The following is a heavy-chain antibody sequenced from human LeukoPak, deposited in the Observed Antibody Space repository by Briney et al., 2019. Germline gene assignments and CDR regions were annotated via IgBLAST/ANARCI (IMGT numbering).Heavy chain of an antibody. J-gene: IGHJ4*02. Sequence: GGSLRLSCAASGFTFSSYSMNWVRQAPGKGLQRVSYISSSSSTIYYADSVKGRFTISRDNAKNSLYLQMNSLRDEDTAVYYCAREYSSSSGSVSDYWGQGTLVTVSS. D-gene: IGHD6-6*01. CDR2: ISSSSSTI. CDR3: AREYSSSSGSVSDY. V-gene: IGHV3-48*02. CDR1: GFTFSSYS.